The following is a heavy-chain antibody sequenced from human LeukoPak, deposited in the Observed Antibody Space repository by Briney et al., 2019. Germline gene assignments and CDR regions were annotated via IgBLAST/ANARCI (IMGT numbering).Heavy chain of an antibody. D-gene: IGHD5-12*01. CDR3: APQQTYSPYNWFDP. V-gene: IGHV3-74*03. Sequence: GGSLRLSCVGSGFTISNYWMHLVRQAPGTGLVWVSRIHPDGSITTYADSVKGRFTISRDNAKNTLYLQMNSLRAEDTAVYYCAPQQTYSPYNWFDPWGQGTLVTVSS. J-gene: IGHJ5*02. CDR1: GFTISNYW. CDR2: IHPDGSIT.